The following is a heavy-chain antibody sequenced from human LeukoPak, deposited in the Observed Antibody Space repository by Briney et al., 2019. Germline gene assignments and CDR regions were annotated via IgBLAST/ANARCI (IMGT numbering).Heavy chain of an antibody. CDR2: IDYSGST. J-gene: IGHJ5*02. V-gene: IGHV4-59*01. CDR3: ARVGCTNTSCCKGGFDP. D-gene: IGHD2-2*01. CDR1: GVSISSYF. Sequence: SETLSLTCTVSGVSISSYFWGWIRQPPGKGLEWSGYIDYSGSTNYNPSLKSRVTISVDTSKNQFSLGLNSVTAADTAVYYCARVGCTNTSCCKGGFDPWGQGTLVTVSS.